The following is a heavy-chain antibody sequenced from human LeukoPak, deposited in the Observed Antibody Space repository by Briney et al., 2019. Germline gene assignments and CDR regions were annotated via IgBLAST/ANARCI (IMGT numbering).Heavy chain of an antibody. J-gene: IGHJ1*01. CDR1: GGSISSHY. D-gene: IGHD3-10*01. CDR2: IYYSGNS. Sequence: SETLSLTCTVSGGSISSHYWTWIRQPPGKGLEWIGYIYYSGNSNYNPSLKSRVTMSVDTSKTQFSLKLSSVTAADTAVYYCARGSGYLPDWGQGTLVTVSS. CDR3: ARGSGYLPD. V-gene: IGHV4-59*11.